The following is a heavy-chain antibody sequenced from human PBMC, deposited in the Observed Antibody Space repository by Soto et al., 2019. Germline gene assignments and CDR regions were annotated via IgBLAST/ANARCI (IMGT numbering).Heavy chain of an antibody. D-gene: IGHD2-15*01. CDR3: ATSGYNYGPFDY. CDR1: GDTFKNYA. CDR2: IIPIFGKT. J-gene: IGHJ4*01. V-gene: IGHV1-69*01. Sequence: QVPLVQSGAEVRKPGSSVKVSCRASGDTFKNYAISWVRQAPGQGLEWMGGIIPIFGKTGYAQTFHGRVTINGDESTYTAHMELRGLRSDDTALYYCATSGYNYGPFDYWGRGLLVTVSS.